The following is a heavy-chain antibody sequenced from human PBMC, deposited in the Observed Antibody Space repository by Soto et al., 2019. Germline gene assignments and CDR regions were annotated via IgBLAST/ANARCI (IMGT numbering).Heavy chain of an antibody. J-gene: IGHJ4*02. Sequence: GGSLILSCAASGFTFSSYSMNWVRQAPGKGLEWVSYISSSSSTIYYADSVKGRFTISRDNAKNSLYLQMNSLRAEDTAVYYCARDVEFGGVIVPFDYWGQGTLVTXSS. CDR3: ARDVEFGGVIVPFDY. D-gene: IGHD3-16*02. CDR2: ISSSSSTI. V-gene: IGHV3-48*01. CDR1: GFTFSSYS.